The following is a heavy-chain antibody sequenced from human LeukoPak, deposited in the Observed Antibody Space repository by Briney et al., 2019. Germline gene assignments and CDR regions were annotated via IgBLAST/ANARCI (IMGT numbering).Heavy chain of an antibody. J-gene: IGHJ4*02. CDR2: IIPILGIV. CDR3: ARSGAYSGYDEYFFDY. D-gene: IGHD5-12*01. CDR1: GGTFSSYA. V-gene: IGHV1-69*04. Sequence: SVKVSCKASGGTFSSYAISWVRQAPGQGLEWMGRIIPILGIVNYAQKVQGRVTITADKSTSTAYMELSSLRSEDTAVYYCARSGAYSGYDEYFFDYWGQGTLVTVSS.